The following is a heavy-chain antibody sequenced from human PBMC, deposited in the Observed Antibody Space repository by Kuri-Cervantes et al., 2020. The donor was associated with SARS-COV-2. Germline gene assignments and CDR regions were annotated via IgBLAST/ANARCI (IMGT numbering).Heavy chain of an antibody. D-gene: IGHD3-22*01. Sequence: SETLSLTCTVSGGSISSSSYYWGWIRQPPGKGLEWIGYIYYSGSTNYNPSLKSRVTISVDTSKNQFSLKLSSVTAADTAVYYCARHSDRHYYDSSGYSFDYWGQGTLVTVSS. CDR1: GGSISSSSYY. V-gene: IGHV4-61*05. CDR2: IYYSGST. J-gene: IGHJ4*02. CDR3: ARHSDRHYYDSSGYSFDY.